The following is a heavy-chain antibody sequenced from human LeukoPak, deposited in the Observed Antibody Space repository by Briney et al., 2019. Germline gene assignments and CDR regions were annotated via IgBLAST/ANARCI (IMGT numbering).Heavy chain of an antibody. J-gene: IGHJ4*02. D-gene: IGHD4-17*01. Sequence: PGGSLRLSCAASGFTFSSYSMNWVRQAPGKGLEWIGEINHSGSTNYNPSLKSRVTISVDTSKNQFSLKLSSVTAADTAVYYCARGSGMTTVTAFDYWGQGTLVTVSS. V-gene: IGHV4-34*01. CDR1: GFTFSSYS. CDR3: ARGSGMTTVTAFDY. CDR2: INHSGST.